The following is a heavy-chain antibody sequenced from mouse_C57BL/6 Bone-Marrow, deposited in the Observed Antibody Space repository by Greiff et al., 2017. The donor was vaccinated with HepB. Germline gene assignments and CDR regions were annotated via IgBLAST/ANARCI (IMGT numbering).Heavy chain of an antibody. Sequence: EVQRVESGGGLVKPGGSLKLSCAASGFTFSCYAMSWVRQTPEKRLEWVATISDGGSYTYYPDNVKGRFTISRDNAKNNLYLQMSHLKSEDTAMYYCARSYDYDGFDYWGQGTTLTVSS. CDR2: ISDGGSYT. D-gene: IGHD2-4*01. J-gene: IGHJ2*01. CDR3: ARSYDYDGFDY. V-gene: IGHV5-4*01. CDR1: GFTFSCYA.